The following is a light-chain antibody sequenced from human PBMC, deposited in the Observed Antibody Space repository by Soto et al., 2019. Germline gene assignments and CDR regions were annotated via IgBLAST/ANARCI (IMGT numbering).Light chain of an antibody. V-gene: IGKV3-20*01. Sequence: EVVLTQSPGTLSLSPRERATISCRASQSVSNNYLAWYQHKPGQAPRLLIYGASNRAPGIPDRFSGSGSGPDFTLTISRLEPEDFAVYYCQQYAASPLSFGHGNLVEVK. CDR2: GAS. CDR1: QSVSNNY. CDR3: QQYAASPLS. J-gene: IGKJ1*01.